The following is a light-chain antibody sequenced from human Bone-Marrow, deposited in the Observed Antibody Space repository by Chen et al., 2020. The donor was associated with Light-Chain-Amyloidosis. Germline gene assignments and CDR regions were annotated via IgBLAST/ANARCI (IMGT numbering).Light chain of an antibody. CDR2: GAT. CDR3: QAADSSGTYEVI. CDR1: ALPTKY. V-gene: IGLV3-25*03. J-gene: IGLJ2*01. Sequence: SYELTQPPSVSVSPGQTARITCSGDALPTKYAYWYQQKPGQAPVLVIHGATERPSGISERFSGSISGTTATLTISGVQAEDEADYHCQAADSSGTYEVIFGGGTKLTVL.